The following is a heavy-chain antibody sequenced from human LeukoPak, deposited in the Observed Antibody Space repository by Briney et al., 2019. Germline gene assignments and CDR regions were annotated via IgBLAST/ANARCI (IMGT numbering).Heavy chain of an antibody. J-gene: IGHJ4*02. CDR2: IKQDGSEK. Sequence: PGGSLRLSCAASGFTFSSYWMSWVRQAPGRGLEWVANIKQDGSEKYYVDSVKGRFTISRDNAKNSLYLQMNSLRAEDTAVYYCAREQYYYDSSGYYLGFDCWGQGTLVTVSS. CDR3: AREQYYYDSSGYYLGFDC. CDR1: GFTFSSYW. V-gene: IGHV3-7*01. D-gene: IGHD3-22*01.